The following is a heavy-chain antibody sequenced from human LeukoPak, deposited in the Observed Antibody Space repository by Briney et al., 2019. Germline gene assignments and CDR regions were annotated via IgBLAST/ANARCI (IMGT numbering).Heavy chain of an antibody. D-gene: IGHD3-22*01. Sequence: SETLSLTCAVYGGSFSGYYWSWIRQPPGKGLEWIGEINHSGSTNYNPSLKSRVTISVDTSKNQFSLKLSSVTAADTAVYYCARTTYYYDSSGYLWLDYWGQGTLVTVSS. J-gene: IGHJ4*02. V-gene: IGHV4-34*01. CDR3: ARTTYYYDSSGYLWLDY. CDR1: GGSFSGYY. CDR2: INHSGST.